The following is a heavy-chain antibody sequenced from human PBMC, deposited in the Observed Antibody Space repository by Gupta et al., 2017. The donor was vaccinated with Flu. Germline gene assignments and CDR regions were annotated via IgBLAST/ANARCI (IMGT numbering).Heavy chain of an antibody. CDR2: ISGSGGRT. CDR3: AKVGGKVKELLLDF. CDR1: GFTFGSCA. V-gene: IGHV3-23*01. Sequence: EVQLLESGGTLVQPGGSLRLSCAASGFTFGSCAMSWVRQAPGKGLGGVSGISGSGGRTYYADAGKGRFTISRDNSKNTLYLQVNSLGAEETALYYCAKVGGKVKELLLDFWGQGTLVTVSS. J-gene: IGHJ4*02. D-gene: IGHD2-15*01.